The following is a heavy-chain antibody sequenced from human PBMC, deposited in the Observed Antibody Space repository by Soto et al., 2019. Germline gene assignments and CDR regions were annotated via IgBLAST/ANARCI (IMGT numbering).Heavy chain of an antibody. CDR1: GGTFSSYA. V-gene: IGHV1-69*13. J-gene: IGHJ6*02. CDR2: IIPIFGTA. Sequence: SVKVSCKASGGTFSSYAISWVRQAPGQGLEWMGGIIPIFGTANYAQKFQGRVTITADESTSTAYMELSSLRSEDTAVYYCAVIAVAGNVGSKDYYYYGMDVWGQGTTVTVSS. CDR3: AVIAVAGNVGSKDYYYYGMDV. D-gene: IGHD6-19*01.